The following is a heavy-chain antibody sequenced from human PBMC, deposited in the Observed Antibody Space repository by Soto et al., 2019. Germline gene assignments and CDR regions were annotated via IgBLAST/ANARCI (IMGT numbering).Heavy chain of an antibody. V-gene: IGHV1-69*12. CDR3: ARDKDRPQLGGNYYYIMDV. CDR1: GGTFGTAT. D-gene: IGHD3-3*02. Sequence: QVQVEQSGAEVKKPGSSVKVSCKASGGTFGTATISWVRQAPGQGLEWMGGIMPIFRTADYAQKFQGRVTITADESTSTAYLELRSLRSEDTAVYYCARDKDRPQLGGNYYYIMDVWGQGTTVTVSS. CDR2: IMPIFRTA. J-gene: IGHJ6*02.